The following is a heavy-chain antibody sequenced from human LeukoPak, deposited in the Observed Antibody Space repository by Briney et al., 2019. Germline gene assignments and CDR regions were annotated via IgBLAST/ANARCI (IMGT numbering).Heavy chain of an antibody. Sequence: ASVKVSCKASGGTFSSYAISWVRQAPGQGLEWMGRILPILGIANYAQKFQGRVTITADKSTSTAYMELSSLRSEDTAVYYCARITSGYDSWIAEYFQHWGQGTLVTVSS. CDR3: ARITSGYDSWIAEYFQH. CDR2: ILPILGIA. D-gene: IGHD5-12*01. V-gene: IGHV1-69*04. CDR1: GGTFSSYA. J-gene: IGHJ1*01.